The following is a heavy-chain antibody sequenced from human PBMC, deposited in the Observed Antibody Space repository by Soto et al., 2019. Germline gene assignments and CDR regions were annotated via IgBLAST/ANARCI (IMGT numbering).Heavy chain of an antibody. CDR1: RGSINNFD. CDR2: IHYTGST. V-gene: IGHV4-59*01. J-gene: IGHJ4*02. Sequence: SQTLCHTCTVSRGSINNFDWTWLRQPPGKRLEWIGYIHYTGSTNYNPSLRGRVTMSVDTSKNQFSLKLTSVTAADTAVYYCVKVAGGGLFDYWGPGNLVTVSS. CDR3: VKVAGGGLFDY. D-gene: IGHD2-15*01.